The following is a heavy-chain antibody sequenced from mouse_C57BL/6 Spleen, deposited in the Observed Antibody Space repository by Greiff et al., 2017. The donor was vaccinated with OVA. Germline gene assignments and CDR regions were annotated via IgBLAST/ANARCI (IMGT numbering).Heavy chain of an antibody. CDR1: GYTFTSYW. V-gene: IGHV1-50*01. D-gene: IGHD2-2*01. CDR2: IDPSDSYT. J-gene: IGHJ4*01. CDR3: ARWYGYGDYYAMDY. Sequence: QVQLQQPGAELVKPGASVKLSCKASGYTFTSYWMQWVKQRPGQGLEWIGEIDPSDSYTNYTQKFKGKATLTVDTSSSTAYMQLSSLTSEDSAVYYCARWYGYGDYYAMDYWGQGTSVTVSS.